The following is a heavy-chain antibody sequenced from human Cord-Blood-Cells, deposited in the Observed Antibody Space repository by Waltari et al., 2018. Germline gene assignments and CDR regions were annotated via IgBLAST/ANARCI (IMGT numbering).Heavy chain of an antibody. J-gene: IGHJ4*02. V-gene: IGHV4-34*01. CDR3: ARGESAPAPDY. Sequence: QVQLQQWGAGLLKPSETLSLTCAAYGGSFSGYYWSWVRQPPGKGLEWIGEINHSGSTNYTPSRKSRVTISVDTSKNQFSLKLSSVTAADTAVYYCARGESAPAPDYWGQGTLVTVSS. CDR2: INHSGST. CDR1: GGSFSGYY. D-gene: IGHD3-3*01.